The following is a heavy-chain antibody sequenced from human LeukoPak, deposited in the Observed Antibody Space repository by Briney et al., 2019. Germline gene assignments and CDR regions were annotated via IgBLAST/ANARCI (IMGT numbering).Heavy chain of an antibody. V-gene: IGHV3-7*01. CDR3: ARDGYSGSYDALGH. CDR1: GFTFSSYW. J-gene: IGHJ4*02. D-gene: IGHD1-26*01. Sequence: GGSLRLSCAASGFTFSSYWMTWVRQAPGKGLEWVANIKQDGSEKYYVDSVKGRFTISRDNAKNSLYLQMNSLRAEDTAVYYCARDGYSGSYDALGHWGQGTLVIVSS. CDR2: IKQDGSEK.